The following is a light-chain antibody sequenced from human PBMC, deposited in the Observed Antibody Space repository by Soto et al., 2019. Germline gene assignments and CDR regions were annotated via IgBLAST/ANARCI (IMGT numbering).Light chain of an antibody. V-gene: IGKV3-20*01. Sequence: EIVLTQSPDTLSVSPGERATLSCRASQSVRNSYLAWYQQKPGQAPRLLIYGASSRATGIPDSFSGSGSGTDFTLTISRLEPEDFAVYYCQQYGTSPWTFGQGTKVDIK. CDR2: GAS. CDR1: QSVRNSY. J-gene: IGKJ1*01. CDR3: QQYGTSPWT.